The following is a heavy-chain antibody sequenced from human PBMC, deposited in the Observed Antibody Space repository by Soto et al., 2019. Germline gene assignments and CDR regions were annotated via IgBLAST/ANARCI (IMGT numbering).Heavy chain of an antibody. CDR1: GYTFTYRY. CDR3: ARSADCSSTSCYRCAFDI. J-gene: IGHJ3*02. V-gene: IGHV1-45*02. D-gene: IGHD2-2*02. Sequence: VKVSCKASGYTFTYRYLHWVRQAPGQALEWMGWITPFNGNTNYAQKFQDRVTITRDRSMSTAYMELSSLRSEDTAMYYCARSADCSSTSCYRCAFDIWGQGTMVTVSS. CDR2: ITPFNGNT.